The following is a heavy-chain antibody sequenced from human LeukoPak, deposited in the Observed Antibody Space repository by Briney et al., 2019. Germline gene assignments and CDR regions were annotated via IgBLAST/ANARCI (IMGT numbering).Heavy chain of an antibody. CDR3: ARAGNYYGSGSYWLFDY. CDR1: SVSLTNYY. J-gene: IGHJ4*02. D-gene: IGHD3-10*01. V-gene: IGHV4-59*01. Sequence: SETLSLTCTVSSVSLTNYYWSWIRQPPGKGLEWIGYIFFSGTTNYNPSLKSRVTISVDTSKNQFSLKMTSVTAADTAVYYCARAGNYYGSGSYWLFDYWGQGTLVTVSS. CDR2: IFFSGTT.